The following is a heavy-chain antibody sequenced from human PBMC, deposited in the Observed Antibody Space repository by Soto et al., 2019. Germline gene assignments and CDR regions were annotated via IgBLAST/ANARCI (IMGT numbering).Heavy chain of an antibody. V-gene: IGHV1-18*01. D-gene: IGHD6-13*01. J-gene: IGHJ6*03. CDR1: GYTFTSYG. CDR2: ISAYNGNT. Sequence: QVQLVQSGAEVKKPGASVKVSCKASGYTFTSYGISWVRQAPGQGLEWMGWISAYNGNTNYAQKLQGRVTMTTDTSTSTTYMELRSLRSDDTAVYYCARVSDIAAAAYYYYYMDVWGKGTTVTVSS. CDR3: ARVSDIAAAAYYYYYMDV.